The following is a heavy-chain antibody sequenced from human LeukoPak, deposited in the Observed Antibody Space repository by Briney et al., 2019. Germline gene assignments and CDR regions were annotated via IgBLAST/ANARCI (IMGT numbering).Heavy chain of an antibody. Sequence: ASVKVSCKASGYTFTSHAMSWVRQAPGQGLEWMGWINTNTGNPTYAQGFTGRFVFSLDTSVSTAYLQISSLKAEDTAVYYCARRRAGIVGATSQYYYYMDVWGKGTTVTVSS. CDR3: ARRRAGIVGATSQYYYYMDV. V-gene: IGHV7-4-1*02. CDR1: GYTFTSHA. J-gene: IGHJ6*03. D-gene: IGHD1-26*01. CDR2: INTNTGNP.